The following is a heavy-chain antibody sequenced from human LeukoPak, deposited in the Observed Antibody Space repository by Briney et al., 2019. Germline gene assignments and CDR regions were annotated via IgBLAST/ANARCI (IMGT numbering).Heavy chain of an antibody. D-gene: IGHD4-17*01. CDR3: ARLSYGEYGPFDY. J-gene: IGHJ4*02. Sequence: GTSLRLSCAASGFTFSSHGMHWVRQAPGKELQWVSYIGRSGTTIYYADSVRGRFTISRNNAKNSLYLQMNSLRDEDTAVYYCARLSYGEYGPFDYWGQGALVTVSS. V-gene: IGHV3-48*02. CDR2: IGRSGTTI. CDR1: GFTFSSHG.